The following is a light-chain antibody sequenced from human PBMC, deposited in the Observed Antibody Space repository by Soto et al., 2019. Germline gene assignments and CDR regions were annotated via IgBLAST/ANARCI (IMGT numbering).Light chain of an antibody. CDR3: QHYKTWPLT. V-gene: IGKV3-15*01. Sequence: ELVLTQSPATLSVSPGETATLYCRASPGVGSTLAWYQQEPGQAPRLLIYDASTRATGIPARFSVDGSGTEFTLTISSLLSDDFAVYYCQHYKTWPLTFGGGTRVEI. CDR1: PGVGST. J-gene: IGKJ4*01. CDR2: DAS.